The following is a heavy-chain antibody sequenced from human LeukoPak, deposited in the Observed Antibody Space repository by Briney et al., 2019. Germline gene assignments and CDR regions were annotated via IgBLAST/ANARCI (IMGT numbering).Heavy chain of an antibody. V-gene: IGHV3-23*01. J-gene: IGHJ6*03. Sequence: GGSLRLSCAASGFTFSSYAMSWVRQAPRKGLEWVSIISGTGGSTYYADSVKGRFTISRDNSKNTLFLQMNSLRAEDTAVYYCAKHKMSTISQYYYYMDVWGKGTTVTVSS. CDR2: ISGTGGST. CDR3: AKHKMSTISQYYYYMDV. D-gene: IGHD5-24*01. CDR1: GFTFSSYA.